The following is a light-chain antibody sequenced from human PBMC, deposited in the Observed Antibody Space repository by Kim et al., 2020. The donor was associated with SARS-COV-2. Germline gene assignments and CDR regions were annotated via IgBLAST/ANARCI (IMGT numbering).Light chain of an antibody. Sequence: SLSPRDRATLSCRASQSIGTYLAWYQQKPGQAPRLVLYDVSNRATGIPGRFSGSGSETDFTLTISSLDPEDFAVYYCQQRSDWPLTFGGGTKVEI. V-gene: IGKV3-11*01. J-gene: IGKJ4*01. CDR1: QSIGTY. CDR2: DVS. CDR3: QQRSDWPLT.